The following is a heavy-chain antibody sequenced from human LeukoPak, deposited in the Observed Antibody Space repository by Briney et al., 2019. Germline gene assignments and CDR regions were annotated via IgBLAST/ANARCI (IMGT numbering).Heavy chain of an antibody. J-gene: IGHJ6*03. CDR3: ASSTSCSTCYYYMDV. Sequence: ASVNVSCKVSGYTFTDYYMHWMQQAPGKGLEWMGLVDPEDGETIYAEKFQGRVTITADTSTDTAYMELSSLRSEDTAVYYCASSTSCSTCYYYMDVWGKGTTVTVSS. CDR1: GYTFTDYY. V-gene: IGHV1-69-2*01. CDR2: VDPEDGET. D-gene: IGHD2-2*02.